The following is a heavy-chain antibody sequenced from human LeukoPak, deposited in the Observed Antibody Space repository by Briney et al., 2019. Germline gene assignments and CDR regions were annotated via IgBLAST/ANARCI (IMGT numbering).Heavy chain of an antibody. CDR3: ARDSEYSSSFAFDI. V-gene: IGHV3-7*01. Sequence: SGGSLRLSCAASGFTFSSYAMSWVRQAPGKGLEWVANINQDGSERYYVDSVKGRFTISRDNAKNSLYLQMNSLRAEDTAVYYCARDSEYSSSFAFDIWGQGTMVTVSS. CDR1: GFTFSSYA. CDR2: INQDGSER. D-gene: IGHD6-13*01. J-gene: IGHJ3*02.